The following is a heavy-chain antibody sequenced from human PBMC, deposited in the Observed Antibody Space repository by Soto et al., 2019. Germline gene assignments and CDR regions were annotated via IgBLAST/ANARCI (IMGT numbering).Heavy chain of an antibody. D-gene: IGHD2-2*01. Sequence: EVQLLESGGGLVQPGGSLRLSCAASGFTFSSYAMSWVRQAPGKGLEWDSAITASGDNISYADSVKGRFTISRDNSKSSMLLQMNRLIAEDTAVYYCAKGRPLRDCTRTSCLGAFDIWGQGTRVTVSS. CDR1: GFTFSSYA. CDR3: AKGRPLRDCTRTSCLGAFDI. V-gene: IGHV3-23*01. J-gene: IGHJ3*02. CDR2: ITASGDNI.